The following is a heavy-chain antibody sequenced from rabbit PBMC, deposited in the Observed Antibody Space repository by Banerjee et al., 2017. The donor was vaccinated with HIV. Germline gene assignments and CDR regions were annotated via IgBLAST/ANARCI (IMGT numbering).Heavy chain of an antibody. D-gene: IGHD6-1*01. CDR2: IYAGSSGST. V-gene: IGHV1S45*01. J-gene: IGHJ4*01. CDR3: ARQINANYYQYNL. Sequence: QEQLEESGGGLVKPEGSLTLTCKASGFSFSDSYCLSWVRQAPGKGLEWIACIYAGSSGSTWYASWAKGRFTISKTSSTTVTLQMTSLTAADTATYFCARQINANYYQYNLWGPGTLVTVS. CDR1: GFSFSDSYC.